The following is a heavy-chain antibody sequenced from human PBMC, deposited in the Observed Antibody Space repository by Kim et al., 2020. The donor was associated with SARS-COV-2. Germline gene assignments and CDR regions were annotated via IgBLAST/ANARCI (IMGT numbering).Heavy chain of an antibody. V-gene: IGHV4-38-2*02. CDR2: IYHSGST. CDR1: GYSISSGYY. CDR3: ARDGGIVVVPAARGFDY. D-gene: IGHD2-2*01. J-gene: IGHJ4*01. Sequence: SETLSLTCTVSGYSISSGYYWGWIRQPPGKGLEWIGSIYHSGSTYYNPSLKSRVTISVDTSKNQFSLKLSSVTAADTAVYYCARDGGIVVVPAARGFDY.